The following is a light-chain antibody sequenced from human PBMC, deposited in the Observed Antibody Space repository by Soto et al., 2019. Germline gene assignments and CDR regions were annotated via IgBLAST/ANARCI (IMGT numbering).Light chain of an antibody. V-gene: IGLV1-40*01. CDR1: SSNIGADYD. Sequence: QSVLTQPPSVSGAPGQRVTISCTGSSSNIGADYDVHWYQQFPGTAPKLLIYDNAIRPSGVPDRFSGSRSGTSASLAITGLQPEDEAGYYCQSFDSSLSGLVFGGGTKLTVL. CDR3: QSFDSSLSGLV. CDR2: DNA. J-gene: IGLJ3*02.